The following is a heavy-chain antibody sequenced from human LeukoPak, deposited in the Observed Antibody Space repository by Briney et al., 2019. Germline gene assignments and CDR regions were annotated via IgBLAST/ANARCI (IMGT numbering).Heavy chain of an antibody. Sequence: SVKVSCKASGGTFSSYAISWVRQAPGQGLEWMGGIIPIFGTANYAQKFQGRVTITADESTSTAYMELSSLRSDDTAVYYCARDLYSGYELLWDYWGQGTLVTVSS. J-gene: IGHJ4*02. D-gene: IGHD5-12*01. V-gene: IGHV1-69*01. CDR3: ARDLYSGYELLWDY. CDR2: IIPIFGTA. CDR1: GGTFSSYA.